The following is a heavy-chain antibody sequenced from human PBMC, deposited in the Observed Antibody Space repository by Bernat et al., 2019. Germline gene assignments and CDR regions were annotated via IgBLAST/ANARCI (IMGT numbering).Heavy chain of an antibody. CDR2: INTNTGNP. CDR3: ARGRKKGWGGYWYFDL. V-gene: IGHV7-4-1*02. Sequence: QVQLVQSGAEVKKPGSSVKVSCKASGGTFTSYAMNWVRQAPGQGLEWMGWINTNTGNPTYAQGFTGRFVFSLDTSVSTAYLQISSLKAEDTAVYYCARGRKKGWGGYWYFDLWGRGTLVTVSS. J-gene: IGHJ2*01. CDR1: GGTFTSYA. D-gene: IGHD7-27*01.